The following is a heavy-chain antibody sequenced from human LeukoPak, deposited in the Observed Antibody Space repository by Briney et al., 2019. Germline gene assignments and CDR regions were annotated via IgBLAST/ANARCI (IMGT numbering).Heavy chain of an antibody. Sequence: SETLSLTCTVSGGSISSYYWSWIRQPLGKGLEWIGYIYYSGSTNYNPSLKSRVTISVDTSKNQFSLKLSSVTAADTAVYYCARVKRDWNYPYCFDYWGQGTLVTVSS. CDR3: ARVKRDWNYPYCFDY. J-gene: IGHJ4*02. CDR2: IYYSGST. CDR1: GGSISSYY. V-gene: IGHV4-59*01. D-gene: IGHD1-7*01.